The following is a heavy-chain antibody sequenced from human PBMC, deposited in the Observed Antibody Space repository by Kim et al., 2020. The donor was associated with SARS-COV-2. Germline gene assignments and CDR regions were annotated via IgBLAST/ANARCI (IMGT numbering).Heavy chain of an antibody. CDR3: ARLSGSYYGMDV. CDR1: GGTFSSYA. J-gene: IGHJ6*02. V-gene: IGHV1-69*13. Sequence: SVKVSCKASGGTFSSYAISWVRQAPGQGLEWMGGIIPIFGTANYAQKFQGRVTITADESTSTAYMELSSLRSEDTAVYYCARLSGSYYGMDVWGQGTTVTVSS. D-gene: IGHD1-26*01. CDR2: IIPIFGTA.